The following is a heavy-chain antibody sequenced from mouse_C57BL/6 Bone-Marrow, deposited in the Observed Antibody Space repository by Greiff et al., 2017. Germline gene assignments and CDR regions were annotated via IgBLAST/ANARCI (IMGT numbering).Heavy chain of an antibody. J-gene: IGHJ1*03. Sequence: EVQVVESGPVLVKPGASVKMSCKASGYTFTDYYMNWVKQSHGKSLEWIGVINPYNGGTSYNQKFKGKATLTVDKSSSTAYMELNSLTSEDSAVYYCARNVKGYIDVWGTGTTVTVSS. CDR3: ARNVKGYIDV. CDR2: INPYNGGT. V-gene: IGHV1-19*01. CDR1: GYTFTDYY.